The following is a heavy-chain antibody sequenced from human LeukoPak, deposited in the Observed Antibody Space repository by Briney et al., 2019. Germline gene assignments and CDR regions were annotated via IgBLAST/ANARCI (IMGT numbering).Heavy chain of an antibody. CDR2: MNPNSGGT. Sequence: ASVKVSCKASGYTFTDYYIHWVRQAPGQGLEWMAWMNPNSGGTSYAQKFQGRVTMTRDTSISTAYMELSRLRFDDTAVYYCARNKEGKSLDYWGQGTLVSVSS. V-gene: IGHV1-2*02. CDR3: ARNKEGKSLDY. J-gene: IGHJ4*02. CDR1: GYTFTDYY.